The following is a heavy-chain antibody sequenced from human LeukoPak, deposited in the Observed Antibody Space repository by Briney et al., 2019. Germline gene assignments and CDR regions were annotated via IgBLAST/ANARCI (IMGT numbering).Heavy chain of an antibody. V-gene: IGHV3-21*01. CDR1: GFTFSSYS. CDR2: ISSSSSYI. J-gene: IGHJ5*02. CDR3: AKGAARTNWFDP. D-gene: IGHD1-26*01. Sequence: PGGSLRLSCAASGFTFSSYSMNWVRQAPGKGLEWFSSISSSSSYIYYADSVKGRFTISRDNAKNSLYLQMNSLRAEDTAVYYCAKGAARTNWFDPWGQGTLVTVSS.